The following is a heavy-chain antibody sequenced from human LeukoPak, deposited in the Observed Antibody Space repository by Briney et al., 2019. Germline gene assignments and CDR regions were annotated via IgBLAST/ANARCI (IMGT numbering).Heavy chain of an antibody. D-gene: IGHD5-18*01. V-gene: IGHV3-74*01. CDR2: INSDGSST. CDR1: GFTFSSYA. CDR3: ARGYSYGFFDY. Sequence: GRSLRLSCAASGFTFSSYAMHWVRQPPGKGLVWVSRINSDGSSTTYADSVKGRFTISRDNAKNTLYLQMNSLRAEDTAVYYCARGYSYGFFDYWGQGTLATVSS. J-gene: IGHJ4*02.